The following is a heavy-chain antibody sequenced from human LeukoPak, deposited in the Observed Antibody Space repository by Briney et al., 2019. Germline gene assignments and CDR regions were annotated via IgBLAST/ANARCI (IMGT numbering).Heavy chain of an antibody. CDR2: ISYDGSNK. CDR1: GFTFSSYG. D-gene: IGHD1-14*01. Sequence: GGSLTLSCAASGFTFSSYGMHWVRQAPGKGLEWVAVISYDGSNKYYADSVKGRFTISSDNSKNTLYLQMNSRRAEDTAVYYCAEDSGNLGSGSRRDWGQGTLVTVSS. V-gene: IGHV3-30*18. CDR3: AEDSGNLGSGSRRD. J-gene: IGHJ4*02.